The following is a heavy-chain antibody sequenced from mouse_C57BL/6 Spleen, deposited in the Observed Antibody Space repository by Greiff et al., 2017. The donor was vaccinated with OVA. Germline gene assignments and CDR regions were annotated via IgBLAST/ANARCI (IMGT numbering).Heavy chain of an antibody. Sequence: EVQLQESGPELVKPGASVKIPCKASGYTFTDYNMDWVKQSHGKSLEWIGDINPKNGGTIYNQKLQGKATLTVDKSSSTAYRAPRSLTSEDTAVYYCARRAYYSNYRAFAYWGQGTLVTVSA. CDR3: ARRAYYSNYRAFAY. CDR1: GYTFTDYN. CDR2: INPKNGGT. D-gene: IGHD2-5*01. J-gene: IGHJ3*01. V-gene: IGHV1-18*01.